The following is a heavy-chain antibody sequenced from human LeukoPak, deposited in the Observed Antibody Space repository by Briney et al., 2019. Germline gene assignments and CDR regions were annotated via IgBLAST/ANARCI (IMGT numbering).Heavy chain of an antibody. CDR3: ARRGPWYSSSWYFDY. V-gene: IGHV4-34*01. D-gene: IGHD6-13*01. J-gene: IGHJ4*02. CDR1: GGSFSGYY. Sequence: SETLSLTCAVYGGSFSGYYWSWIRQPPGKGLEWIGEINHSGSTNYNPSLKSRVTISVDTSKNQFSLKLSSVTAADTAVYYCARRGPWYSSSWYFDYWGQGTLVTVSS. CDR2: INHSGST.